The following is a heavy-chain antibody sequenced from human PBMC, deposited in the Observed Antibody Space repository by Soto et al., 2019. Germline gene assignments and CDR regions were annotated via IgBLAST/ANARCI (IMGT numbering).Heavy chain of an antibody. D-gene: IGHD3-22*01. CDR2: INAGNGNT. Sequence: ASVNVSCKASGYTFTSYAMHWVRQAPGQRLEWMGWINAGNGNTKYSQKFQGRVTITRDTSASTAYMELSSLRSEDTAVYYCAGDSSGYSDAFDIWGQGTMVTVS. CDR3: AGDSSGYSDAFDI. V-gene: IGHV1-3*01. CDR1: GYTFTSYA. J-gene: IGHJ3*02.